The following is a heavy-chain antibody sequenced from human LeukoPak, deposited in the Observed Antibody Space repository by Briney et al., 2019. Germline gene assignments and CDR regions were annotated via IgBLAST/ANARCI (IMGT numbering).Heavy chain of an antibody. Sequence: PGGSLRLSCAASGFTVSSNYMSWVRQAPGKGLEWVSVIYSVGSTYYADSVKGRFTISRDNSKNTLYLQMNSLRAGDTAVYYCASGGYSYGYLGINWGQGTLVTVSS. V-gene: IGHV3-66*01. D-gene: IGHD5-18*01. CDR3: ASGGYSYGYLGIN. CDR1: GFTVSSNY. CDR2: IYSVGST. J-gene: IGHJ4*02.